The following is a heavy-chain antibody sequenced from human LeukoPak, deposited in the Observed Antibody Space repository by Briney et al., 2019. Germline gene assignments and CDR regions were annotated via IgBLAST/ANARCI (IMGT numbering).Heavy chain of an antibody. CDR1: GYTFTSYG. CDR3: ARGTGPWVVTPFDP. V-gene: IGHV1-18*01. D-gene: IGHD4-23*01. J-gene: IGHJ5*02. CDR2: ISTYNGNT. Sequence: WASVKVSCKASGYTFTSYGIIWVRQAPGQGLEWMGWISTYNGNTNYAQKLQGRVTMTTDTSTSTAYMELRSLRSDDTAVYYCARGTGPWVVTPFDPWGQGTLVTVSS.